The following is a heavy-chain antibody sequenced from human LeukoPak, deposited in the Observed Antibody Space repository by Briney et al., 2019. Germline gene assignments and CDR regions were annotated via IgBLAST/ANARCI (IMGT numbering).Heavy chain of an antibody. Sequence: ASVKVSCKASGYTFTNHYMHWVRQAPGQGLEWLGLISPSGDKTWNAQKFRGRVTMTRDMSTSTDYLELSSLRSEDTAVYYCARDNSVGDYAWWFDPWGQGTMVTVSS. J-gene: IGHJ3*01. CDR2: ISPSGDKT. CDR1: GYTFTNHY. CDR3: ARDNSVGDYAWWFDP. D-gene: IGHD2-15*01. V-gene: IGHV1-46*01.